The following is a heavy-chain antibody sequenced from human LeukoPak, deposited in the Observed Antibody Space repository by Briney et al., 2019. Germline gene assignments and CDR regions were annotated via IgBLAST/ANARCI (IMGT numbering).Heavy chain of an antibody. CDR1: GGTFSIYA. Sequence: SVKVSCTASGGTFSIYAISWVRQAPGQGLEWMGRIIPIFGIANYAQKFQGRVTITADKSTSTAYMELSSLRSEHTAVYYCAREGLSVDTAMVVFDYWGQGTLATVSS. CDR3: AREGLSVDTAMVVFDY. D-gene: IGHD5-18*01. V-gene: IGHV1-69*04. CDR2: IIPIFGIA. J-gene: IGHJ4*02.